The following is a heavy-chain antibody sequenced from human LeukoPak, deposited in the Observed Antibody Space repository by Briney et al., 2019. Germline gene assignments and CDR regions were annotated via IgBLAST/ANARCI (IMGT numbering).Heavy chain of an antibody. J-gene: IGHJ4*02. CDR2: ISGSGGNT. CDR1: GFTFSNAW. D-gene: IGHD6-19*01. V-gene: IGHV3-23*01. Sequence: PGGSLRLSCAASGFTFSNAWMSWVRQAPGKGLEWVSAISGSGGNTYYADSVKGRFTISRDISKNTLYLQMNSLRAEDTAVYYCATVGSSGWFYFDYWGQGTLVTVSS. CDR3: ATVGSSGWFYFDY.